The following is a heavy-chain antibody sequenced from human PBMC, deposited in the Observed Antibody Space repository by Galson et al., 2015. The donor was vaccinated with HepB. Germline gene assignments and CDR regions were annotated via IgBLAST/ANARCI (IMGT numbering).Heavy chain of an antibody. V-gene: IGHV3-73*01. J-gene: IGHJ4*02. CDR3: TRLDVGN. Sequence: SLGLSWAASGVTFSDSSIHWVRQASGEGLEWVGHIDGRPKNYATGYAPSVKGRFIISRDDSRDTAYLQMSSLRTEDTAVYYCTRLDVGNWGQGTLVTVSS. CDR2: IDGRPKNYAT. CDR1: GVTFSDSS. D-gene: IGHD3-16*01.